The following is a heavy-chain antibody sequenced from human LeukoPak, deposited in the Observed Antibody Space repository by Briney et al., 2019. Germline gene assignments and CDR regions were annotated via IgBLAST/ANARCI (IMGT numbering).Heavy chain of an antibody. CDR3: ARVRTYYYDSSGYYPDAFDI. D-gene: IGHD3-22*01. CDR2: IYYSGST. V-gene: IGHV4-31*03. CDR1: GGSISSGGYY. J-gene: IGHJ3*02. Sequence: SQTLSLTCTVSGGSISSGGYYWSWIRQHPGKGLEWIGYIYYSGSTYYNPSLKSRVTISVDTSKTQFSLKLSSVTAADTAVYYCARVRTYYYDSSGYYPDAFDIWGQGTMVTVSS.